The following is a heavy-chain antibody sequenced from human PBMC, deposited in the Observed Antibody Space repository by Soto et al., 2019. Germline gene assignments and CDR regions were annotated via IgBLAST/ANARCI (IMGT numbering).Heavy chain of an antibody. CDR2: INPNSGDT. J-gene: IGHJ4*01. D-gene: IGHD2-15*01. Sequence: ASVKVSCKASVFSVDTTYCIHWVRRAPGQGLEWMGSINPNSGDTNYAQNFQGRVTMTRDTSISTAYMEVSSLTSDDTAVYYCGSPRSGPSPDVGHWGHGTVVTVSS. CDR3: GSPRSGPSPDVGH. CDR1: VFSVDTTYC. V-gene: IGHV1-2*02.